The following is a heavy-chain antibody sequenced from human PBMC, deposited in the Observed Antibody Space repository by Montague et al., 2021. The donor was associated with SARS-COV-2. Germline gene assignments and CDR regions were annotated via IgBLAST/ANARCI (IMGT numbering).Heavy chain of an antibody. CDR3: ARDYGDYSYYYGLDV. Sequence: SETLSLTCTVSGGPVSSGSYYWSWIRQPPGKRLEWIGYINYSGSTNYNPSLKSRVAISVDMSRNQFSLKVSSVTAADTAVYYCARDYGDYSYYYGLDVWGQGTTVTVSS. CDR1: GGPVSSGSYY. D-gene: IGHD4-17*01. V-gene: IGHV4-61*01. J-gene: IGHJ6*02. CDR2: INYSGST.